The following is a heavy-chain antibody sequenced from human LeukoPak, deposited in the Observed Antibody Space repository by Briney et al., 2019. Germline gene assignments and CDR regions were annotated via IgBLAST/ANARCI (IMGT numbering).Heavy chain of an antibody. V-gene: IGHV4-61*01. CDR1: GGSVSSISYY. CDR3: AKVSVVWPYFFET. CDR2: IYQNGKT. Sequence: SETLPLICTVSGGSVSSISYYWIWLRHPPGNGLEWIGNIYQNGKTNHLPSLATRVTMPLDTSKNQFSLKLNAVTAADTAVYSGAKVSVVWPYFFETWGERVQVTVSS. D-gene: IGHD5/OR15-5a*01. J-gene: IGHJ4*02.